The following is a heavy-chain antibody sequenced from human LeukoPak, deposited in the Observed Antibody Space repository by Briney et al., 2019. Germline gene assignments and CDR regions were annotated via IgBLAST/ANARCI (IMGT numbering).Heavy chain of an antibody. V-gene: IGHV3-30*18. CDR1: GFTFSTYG. Sequence: GGSLRLSCAASGFTFSTYGMHWVRQAPGKGLEWAAVISYDGSKKYYADSVKGRFTISRDNSKSTLYLQMNSLRVEDTAVYYCAKGYYDTSGYPDYWGQGILVTVSS. D-gene: IGHD3-22*01. CDR3: AKGYYDTSGYPDY. J-gene: IGHJ4*02. CDR2: ISYDGSKK.